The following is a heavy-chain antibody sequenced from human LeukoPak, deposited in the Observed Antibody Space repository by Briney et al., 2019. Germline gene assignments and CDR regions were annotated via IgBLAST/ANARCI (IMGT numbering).Heavy chain of an antibody. D-gene: IGHD2-2*01. Sequence: SETLSLTCTVSGYSISSGYYWGWIRQPPGKGLEWIGSIYHSGSTYYNPSLKSRVTISVDTSKNQFSLKLSSVTAADTAVYYCARVRCSSTSCYGPHDAFDIWGQGTMVTVSS. CDR1: GYSISSGYY. CDR2: IYHSGST. V-gene: IGHV4-38-2*02. CDR3: ARVRCSSTSCYGPHDAFDI. J-gene: IGHJ3*02.